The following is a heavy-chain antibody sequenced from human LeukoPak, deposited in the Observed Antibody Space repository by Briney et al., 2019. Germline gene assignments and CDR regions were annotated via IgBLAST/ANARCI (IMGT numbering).Heavy chain of an antibody. D-gene: IGHD3-22*01. CDR2: IYYSGST. V-gene: IGHV4-59*08. Sequence: PSETLSLTCTVSGGSISSHFWSWIRQPPGKGLEWIGYIYYSGSTNYNPSLKSRVTMSVDTSKNQFSLKLNSVTAADTAVYYCARSTYYYDSSGYYYYFDYWGQGTLVTVSS. CDR1: GGSISSHF. J-gene: IGHJ4*02. CDR3: ARSTYYYDSSGYYYYFDY.